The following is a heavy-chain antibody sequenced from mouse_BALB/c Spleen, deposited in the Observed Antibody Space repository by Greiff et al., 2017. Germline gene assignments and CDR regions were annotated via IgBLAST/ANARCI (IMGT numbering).Heavy chain of an antibody. J-gene: IGHJ4*01. V-gene: IGHV1-4*01. CDR2: INPSSGYT. Sequence: QVQLQQSGAELARPGASVKMSCKASGYTFTSYTMHWVKQRPGQGLEWIGYINPSSGYTNYNQKFKDKATLTADKSSSTAYMQLSSLTSEDSAVYYCARRNGNYPNYYAMDYWGQGTSVTVSS. CDR1: GYTFTSYT. D-gene: IGHD2-1*01. CDR3: ARRNGNYPNYYAMDY.